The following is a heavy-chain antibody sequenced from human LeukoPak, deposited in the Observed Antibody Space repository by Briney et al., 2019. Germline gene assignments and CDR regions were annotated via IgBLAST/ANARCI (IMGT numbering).Heavy chain of an antibody. CDR3: AKGGYSNGRYYYYYMDV. D-gene: IGHD5-18*01. Sequence: AGGSLRLSCAASGFTFSSYAMTWVRQAPGKGLEWLSSFSFNGESTYYADSAKGRFTISRDNSKNTLYLQMNSLRAEDTAVYYCAKGGYSNGRYYYYYMDVWGEGTTVTVSS. V-gene: IGHV3-23*01. CDR2: FSFNGEST. CDR1: GFTFSSYA. J-gene: IGHJ6*03.